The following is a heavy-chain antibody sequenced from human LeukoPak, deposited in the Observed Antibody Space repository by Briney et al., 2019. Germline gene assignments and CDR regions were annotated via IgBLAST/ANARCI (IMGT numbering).Heavy chain of an antibody. Sequence: GGSLRLSCVASGFTFSGYTMTWVRQAPGKGLEWVSGISAWGGGTYYAGSVKGRFTISRDNSKNTLYLQMNSLRAEDTAVYYFAEGPAKDSGVYYYYFDSWGQGTLVTVSS. CDR3: AEGPAKDSGVYYYYFDS. CDR1: GFTFSGYT. V-gene: IGHV3-23*01. J-gene: IGHJ4*02. D-gene: IGHD3-22*01. CDR2: ISAWGGGT.